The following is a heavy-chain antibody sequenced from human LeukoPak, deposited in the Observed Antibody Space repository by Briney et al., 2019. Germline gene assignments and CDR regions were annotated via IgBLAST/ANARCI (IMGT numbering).Heavy chain of an antibody. CDR1: GFTFSTYA. CDR3: AKRGYSNYDLDY. J-gene: IGHJ4*02. V-gene: IGHV3-23*01. CDR2: ISGSGGST. Sequence: GGSLRLSCAASGFTFSTYAMSWVRQAPGKGLEWVSAISGSGGSTYYADSVEGRFTISRDNSKNTLYLQMNSLRAEDTAVYYCAKRGYSNYDLDYWGQGTLVTVSS. D-gene: IGHD4-11*01.